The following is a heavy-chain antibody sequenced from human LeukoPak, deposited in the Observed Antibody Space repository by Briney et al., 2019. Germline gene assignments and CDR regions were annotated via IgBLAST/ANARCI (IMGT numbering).Heavy chain of an antibody. D-gene: IGHD6-13*01. V-gene: IGHV4-31*03. Sequence: SETLSLTCTVSGGSISSGGYYWSWIRQHPGKGLEWIGYIYYSGSTYYNPSLKSRVTISVDTSKNQFSLKLSSVTAADTAVYYCARAPNHSSSWDESALDIWGQGTMVTVSS. CDR3: ARAPNHSSSWDESALDI. J-gene: IGHJ3*02. CDR1: GGSISSGGYY. CDR2: IYYSGST.